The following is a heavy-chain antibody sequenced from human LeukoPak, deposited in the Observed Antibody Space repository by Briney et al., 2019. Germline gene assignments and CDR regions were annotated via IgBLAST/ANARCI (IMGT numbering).Heavy chain of an antibody. V-gene: IGHV1-8*01. Sequence: GASVEVSCKASGYTFTSYDINWVRQATGQGLEWMGWMNPNSGNTGYAQKFQGRVTMTRNTSISTAYMELSSLRSEDTAVYYCARLLPIARPGIAARPGWFDPWGQGTLVTVSS. J-gene: IGHJ5*02. CDR2: MNPNSGNT. CDR1: GYTFTSYD. D-gene: IGHD6-6*01. CDR3: ARLLPIARPGIAARPGWFDP.